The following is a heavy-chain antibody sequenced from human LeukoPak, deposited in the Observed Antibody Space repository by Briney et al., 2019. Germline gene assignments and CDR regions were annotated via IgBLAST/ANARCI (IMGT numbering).Heavy chain of an antibody. CDR2: ISGSGGST. CDR1: GFTFSSYG. Sequence: PGGSLRLSCAASGFTFSSYGMSWVRQAPGKGLEWVSAISGSGGSTYYADSVKGRFTISRDNSKNTLYLQMNSLRAEDTAVYYCAKGYYDSSGYYFSHWGQGTLVTVSS. J-gene: IGHJ4*02. V-gene: IGHV3-23*01. CDR3: AKGYYDSSGYYFSH. D-gene: IGHD3-22*01.